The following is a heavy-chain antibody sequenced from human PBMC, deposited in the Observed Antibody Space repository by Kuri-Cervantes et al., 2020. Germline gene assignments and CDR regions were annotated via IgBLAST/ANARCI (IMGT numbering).Heavy chain of an antibody. V-gene: IGHV3-30*18. CDR1: GFTFSSYG. J-gene: IGHJ5*02. CDR3: AKALYSQWEWFDP. D-gene: IGHD1-26*01. CDR2: ISYDGSNK. Sequence: GGSLRLSCAASGFTFSSYGMHWVRQAPGKGLEWVAVISYDGSNKYYADSVKGRFTISRDNSKNTLYLQMNSLRAEDTAVYYCAKALYSQWEWFDPWGQGTLVTVSS.